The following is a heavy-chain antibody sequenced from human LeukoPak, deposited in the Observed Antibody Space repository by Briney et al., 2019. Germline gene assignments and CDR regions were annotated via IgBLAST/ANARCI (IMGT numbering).Heavy chain of an antibody. CDR2: MNPNSGNT. CDR1: GYTFTSYD. CDR3: ARMYCSSTSCFYGAFDI. D-gene: IGHD2-2*01. V-gene: IGHV1-8*03. Sequence: ASVKVSCKASGYTFTSYDINWVRQATGQGLEWMGWMNPNSGNTGYAQKFQGRVTITRNTSISTAYMELSSLRSEDTAVYYCARMYCSSTSCFYGAFDIWGQGTMVTVSS. J-gene: IGHJ3*02.